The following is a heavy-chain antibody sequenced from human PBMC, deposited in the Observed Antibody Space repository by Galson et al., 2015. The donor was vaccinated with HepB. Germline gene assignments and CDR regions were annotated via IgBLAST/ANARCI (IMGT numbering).Heavy chain of an antibody. J-gene: IGHJ6*03. CDR2: ISWNSGSI. V-gene: IGHV3-9*01. Sequence: SLRLSCAASGFTFDDYAMHWVRQAPGKGLEWVSGISWNSGSIGYADSVKGRFTISRDNAKNSLYLQMNSLRAEDTALYYCAKDIRREGVPAAIQYYYYYMDVWGKGTTVTVSS. CDR3: AKDIRREGVPAAIQYYYYYMDV. D-gene: IGHD2-2*01. CDR1: GFTFDDYA.